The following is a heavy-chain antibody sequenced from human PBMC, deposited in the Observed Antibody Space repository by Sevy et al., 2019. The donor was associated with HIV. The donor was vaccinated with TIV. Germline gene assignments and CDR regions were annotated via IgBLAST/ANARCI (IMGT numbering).Heavy chain of an antibody. Sequence: SETLSLTCAVSGGSFTSYYWTWIRQPPGKGLEWIGEINPSGSTNYNPSLKSRITMSLDTSKNQFSLKLNSVSAADTAVYYCARGNIQVTMFVVVFTGGIYHFDSWGQGTLVTVSS. CDR1: GGSFTSYY. J-gene: IGHJ4*02. D-gene: IGHD3-22*01. CDR3: ARGNIQVTMFVVVFTGGIYHFDS. V-gene: IGHV4-34*01. CDR2: INPSGST.